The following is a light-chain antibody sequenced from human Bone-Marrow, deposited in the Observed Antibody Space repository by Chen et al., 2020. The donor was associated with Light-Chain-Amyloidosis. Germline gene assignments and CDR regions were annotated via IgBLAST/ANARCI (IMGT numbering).Light chain of an antibody. CDR2: EVT. J-gene: IGLJ6*01. CDR1: RSDVGGANH. CDR3: SACTITNTLV. Sequence: QSALTQPASVSGSPGQSITISCTGTRSDVGGANHVSWYQQHPDKAPKLMIYEVTNRPSWVPDRDSGSKSETTASLTISGLQYEDEADYFCSACTITNTLVVGSVTRVTV. V-gene: IGLV2-14*01.